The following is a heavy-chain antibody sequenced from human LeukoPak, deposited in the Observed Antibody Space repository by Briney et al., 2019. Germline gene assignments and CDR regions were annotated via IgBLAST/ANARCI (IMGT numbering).Heavy chain of an antibody. CDR2: INWIGDTT. D-gene: IGHD1-1*01. V-gene: IGHV3-20*04. CDR3: ATNPPGRTYLQD. CDR1: GFTFDDYG. Sequence: PGGSLRLSCAASGFTFDDYGVTWVRQVPGKGLEWIAEINWIGDTTRYGDSVKGRFTISRDNAKNSLDLQINSLRVEDTAFYYCATNPPGRTYLQDWGQGTLVTVSS. J-gene: IGHJ1*01.